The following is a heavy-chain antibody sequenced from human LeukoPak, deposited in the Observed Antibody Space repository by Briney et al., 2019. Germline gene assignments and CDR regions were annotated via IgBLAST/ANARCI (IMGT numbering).Heavy chain of an antibody. Sequence: GGSLRLSCAASGFTLSSYWMHWVRQAPGKGLVWVSRVNSDGSNINYADSVRGRFTISRDNSKSTLYLQMNSLRAEDTAVYYCARDKFVDTATLDYWGQGTLVTVSS. D-gene: IGHD5-18*01. CDR3: ARDKFVDTATLDY. CDR2: VNSDGSNI. J-gene: IGHJ4*02. V-gene: IGHV3-74*01. CDR1: GFTLSSYW.